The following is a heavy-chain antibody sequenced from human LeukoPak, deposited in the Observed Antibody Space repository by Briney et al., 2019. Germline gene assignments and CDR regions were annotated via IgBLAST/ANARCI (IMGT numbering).Heavy chain of an antibody. CDR2: IYNSGNT. V-gene: IGHV4-59*01. Sequence: SETLSLTCTVSGGSITNYYWSWLRQPPGKGLEWIGYIYNSGNTKYNPSLKSRVTISVDTSKNQFSLKLTSVTAADTAVYYWARGGEVSWFDPWGQGTLVTVSS. CDR3: ARGGEVSWFDP. J-gene: IGHJ5*02. CDR1: GGSITNYY. D-gene: IGHD3-16*01.